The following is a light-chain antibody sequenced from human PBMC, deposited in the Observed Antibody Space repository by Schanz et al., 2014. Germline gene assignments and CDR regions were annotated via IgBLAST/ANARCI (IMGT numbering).Light chain of an antibody. CDR1: SSDVGGYNY. Sequence: QSALTQPPSASGSPGQSVTISCTGTSSDVGGYNYVSWYQQHPGKAPKLMISEVSKRPSGVPDRFSGSKSGNTASLTISGLQAEDEADYYCCSYAGSSTNWVFGGGTKVTVL. CDR3: CSYAGSSTNWV. CDR2: EVS. J-gene: IGLJ3*02. V-gene: IGLV2-8*01.